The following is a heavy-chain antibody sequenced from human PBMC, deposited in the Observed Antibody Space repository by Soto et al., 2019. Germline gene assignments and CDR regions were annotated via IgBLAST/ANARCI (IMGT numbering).Heavy chain of an antibody. D-gene: IGHD3-9*01. CDR2: ISGSGGST. CDR1: GFTFSSYA. CDR3: AKDGDGSYYDILTGYYRPPGFDY. V-gene: IGHV3-23*01. J-gene: IGHJ4*02. Sequence: GGSLRLSCAASGFTFSSYAMSWVRQAPGKGLEWVSAISGSGGSTYYADSVKGRFTISRDNSKNTLYLQMNSLRAEDTAVYYCAKDGDGSYYDILTGYYRPPGFDYWGQGTLVTVSS.